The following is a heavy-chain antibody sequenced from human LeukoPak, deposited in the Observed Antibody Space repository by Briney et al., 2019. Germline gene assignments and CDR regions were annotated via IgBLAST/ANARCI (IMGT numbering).Heavy chain of an antibody. CDR1: GFTFSSYG. J-gene: IGHJ4*02. CDR3: AKDGDQYCDSSGYVNYFDY. V-gene: IGHV3-23*01. Sequence: GGSLRLSCAASGFTFSSYGMSWVRQAPGKGLEWVSAISGGGGSTYYADSVKGRFTISRDNSKNTLYLQMNSLRGEETAVYYWAKDGDQYCDSSGYVNYFDYWGQGTLVTVPS. CDR2: ISGGGGST. D-gene: IGHD3-22*01.